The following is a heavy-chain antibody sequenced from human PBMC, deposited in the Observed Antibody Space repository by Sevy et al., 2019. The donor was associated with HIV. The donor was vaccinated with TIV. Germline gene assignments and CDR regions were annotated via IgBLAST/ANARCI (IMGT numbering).Heavy chain of an antibody. Sequence: ASVKVFCKTSGYTFTKYAMLWVRQAPGQGLEWMGWINTIFGNSTYAQGFTGRFVFSLDTSVSTAYLHITSLKAEDTAVYYCTREGDRYGSNWYYLDYRGQGTLVTVSS. CDR3: TREGDRYGSNWYYLDY. D-gene: IGHD6-13*01. V-gene: IGHV7-4-1*02. J-gene: IGHJ4*02. CDR1: GYTFTKYA. CDR2: INTIFGNS.